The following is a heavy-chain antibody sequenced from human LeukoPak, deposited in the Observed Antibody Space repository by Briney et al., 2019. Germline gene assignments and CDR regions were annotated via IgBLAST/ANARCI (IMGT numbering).Heavy chain of an antibody. CDR3: AIRPHCSSTSCYSFDY. D-gene: IGHD2-2*02. V-gene: IGHV4-34*01. CDR2: INHSGST. CDR1: GGSFSGDY. Sequence: SETLSLTCAVYGGSFSGDYWSWIRQPPGKGLEWIGEINHSGSTNYNPSLKSRVTISVDTSKNQFSLKLSSVTAADTAVYYCAIRPHCSSTSCYSFDYWGQGTLVTVSS. J-gene: IGHJ4*02.